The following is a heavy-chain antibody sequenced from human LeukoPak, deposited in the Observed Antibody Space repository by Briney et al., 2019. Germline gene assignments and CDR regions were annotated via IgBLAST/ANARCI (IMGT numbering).Heavy chain of an antibody. CDR3: ARDRGSGWYDFDY. D-gene: IGHD6-19*01. CDR1: GGSISSYY. J-gene: IGHJ4*02. V-gene: IGHV4-59*01. Sequence: SETLSLTCTVSGGSISSYYWSWIRQPPGKGLEWIGYIYYSGSTNYNPSLKSRVTISVDTSKNRFSLKLSSVTAADTAVYYCARDRGSGWYDFDYWGQGTLVTVSS. CDR2: IYYSGST.